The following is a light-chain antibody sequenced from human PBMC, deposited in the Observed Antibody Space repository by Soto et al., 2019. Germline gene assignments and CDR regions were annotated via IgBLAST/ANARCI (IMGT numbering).Light chain of an antibody. Sequence: TQSPSTLSASVGDRVTITCRASQSVSSSYLAWYQQKPGQAPRLPIYGASSRATGIPDRFSGSGSGTDFTLTISRLEPEDFAVYYCQQYGRTFGQGTKVDIK. J-gene: IGKJ1*01. V-gene: IGKV3-20*01. CDR2: GAS. CDR3: QQYGRT. CDR1: QSVSSSY.